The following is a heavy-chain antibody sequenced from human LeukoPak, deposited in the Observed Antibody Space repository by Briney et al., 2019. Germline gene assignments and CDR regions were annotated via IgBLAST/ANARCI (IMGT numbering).Heavy chain of an antibody. CDR2: ISSSGSTI. Sequence: GGSLRLSCAASGFTFSDYYMSWIRQAPGKGLEWVSYISSSGSTIYYADSVKGRFTISRDNAKNTLYLQMNSMRAEDTAVYYCAKRVDTAMVIGSLFDYWGQGTLVTVSS. CDR3: AKRVDTAMVIGSLFDY. D-gene: IGHD5-18*01. J-gene: IGHJ4*02. V-gene: IGHV3-11*01. CDR1: GFTFSDYY.